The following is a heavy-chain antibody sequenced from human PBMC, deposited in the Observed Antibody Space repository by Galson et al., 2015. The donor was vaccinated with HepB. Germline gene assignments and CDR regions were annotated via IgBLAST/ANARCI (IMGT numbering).Heavy chain of an antibody. CDR1: GFTFSSYG. CDR3: AKELIWSGYHNNYYYYGMDV. CDR2: ISYDGSNK. V-gene: IGHV3-30*18. D-gene: IGHD3-3*01. J-gene: IGHJ6*02. Sequence: SLRLSCAASGFTFSSYGMHWVRQAPGKGLEWVAVISYDGSNKYYADSVKGRFTISRDNSKNTLYLQMNSLRAEDTAVYYCAKELIWSGYHNNYYYYGMDVWGQGTTVTVSS.